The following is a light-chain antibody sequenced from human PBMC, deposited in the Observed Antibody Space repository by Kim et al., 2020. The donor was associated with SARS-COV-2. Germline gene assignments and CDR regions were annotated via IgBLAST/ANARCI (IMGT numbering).Light chain of an antibody. Sequence: EIVLTQSPGTLSLSPGERATLSCRASQSVNSNFLAWYQQKTGQAPRLLIYGASSRATGIPDRFSGSGSGTDFTLTISRLEPEDFAVYYCHQYTSPRTFGQGTKVDIK. CDR3: HQYTSPRT. CDR1: QSVNSNF. J-gene: IGKJ1*01. CDR2: GAS. V-gene: IGKV3-20*01.